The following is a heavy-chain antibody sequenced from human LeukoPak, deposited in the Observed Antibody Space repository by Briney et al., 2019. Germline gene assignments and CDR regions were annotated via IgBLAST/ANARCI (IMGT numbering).Heavy chain of an antibody. D-gene: IGHD5-12*01. CDR1: GFTFSNYN. V-gene: IGHV3-48*01. J-gene: IGHJ4*02. CDR3: ARGGYSGFDY. CDR2: ISSSSSII. Sequence: GGSLRLSCAASGFTFSNYNMNWVRQAPGKGLEWVSYISSSSSIIYYADSVKGRFTISRDNSKNTLYLQMNSLRTEDTAVYYCARGGYSGFDYWGQGTLVTVSS.